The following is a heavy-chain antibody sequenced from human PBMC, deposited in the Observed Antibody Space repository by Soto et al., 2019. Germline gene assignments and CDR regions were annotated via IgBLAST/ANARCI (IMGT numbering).Heavy chain of an antibody. D-gene: IGHD2-2*01. J-gene: IGHJ4*02. CDR2: IYASGST. CDR1: GGSISTYC. CDR3: ARGGMVIIPTATAFDY. V-gene: IGHV4-4*07. Sequence: TSETLSLTCTVSGGSISTYCWSWIRQPAGKGLEWIGRIYASGSTNYNPSLKSRVTMSVATSKNQFSLKLSSVTAADTAVYYCARGGMVIIPTATAFDYWGQGTLVTVSS.